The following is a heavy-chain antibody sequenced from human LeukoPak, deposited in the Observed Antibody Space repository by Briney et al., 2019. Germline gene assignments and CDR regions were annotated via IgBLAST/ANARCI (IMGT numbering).Heavy chain of an antibody. CDR1: NGSISNYF. Sequence: NPSETLSLTCTVSNGSISNYFWSWIRQPAGKGLEWIGRMSSNGVSTYSPSLKSRVTISIDTSRNHVSMNLNSVTAADTAVYYCARGAGPPWFDPWGQGTLVTVSS. D-gene: IGHD6-19*01. CDR3: ARGAGPPWFDP. V-gene: IGHV4-4*07. CDR2: MSSNGVS. J-gene: IGHJ5*02.